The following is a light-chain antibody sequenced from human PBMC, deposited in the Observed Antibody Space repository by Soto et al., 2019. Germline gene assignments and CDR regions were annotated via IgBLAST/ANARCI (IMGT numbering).Light chain of an antibody. CDR1: QSVDSN. Sequence: EIVMTQSPATLSVSPGERVTLSCRASQSVDSNLAWYQQKPGQAPRLLIYGASTRATGIPARFGGSGSGTEFTLTISSLQSEDFASYYCLQYNQWPPWTF. V-gene: IGKV3-15*01. CDR3: LQYNQWPPWT. CDR2: GAS. J-gene: IGKJ1*01.